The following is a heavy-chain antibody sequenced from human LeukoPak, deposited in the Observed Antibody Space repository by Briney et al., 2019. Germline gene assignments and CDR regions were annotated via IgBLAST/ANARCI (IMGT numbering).Heavy chain of an antibody. CDR3: ARVEWLGEEGGVDY. CDR2: MNPNSGNT. Sequence: ASVKVSCKASGYTFTSYDINWVRQATGQGLEWMGWMNPNSGNTGYAQKFQGRVTMTRNTSISTAYMELSSLRSEDTAVYYWARVEWLGEEGGVDYWGQGTLVTVSS. CDR1: GYTFTSYD. D-gene: IGHD3-10*01. V-gene: IGHV1-8*01. J-gene: IGHJ4*02.